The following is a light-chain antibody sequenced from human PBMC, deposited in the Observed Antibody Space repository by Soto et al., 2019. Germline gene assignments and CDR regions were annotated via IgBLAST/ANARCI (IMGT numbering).Light chain of an antibody. J-gene: IGKJ5*01. Sequence: IQLTQSPSSLSASVGDRVTITCRASESISNWLAWYQQKPGKAPKLLIYDASSLQSEVPSRFSGSGSGTDFTLTITSLQPEDFATYYCQQSYGTPITFGQGTRLEI. CDR1: ESISNW. CDR2: DAS. CDR3: QQSYGTPIT. V-gene: IGKV1-39*01.